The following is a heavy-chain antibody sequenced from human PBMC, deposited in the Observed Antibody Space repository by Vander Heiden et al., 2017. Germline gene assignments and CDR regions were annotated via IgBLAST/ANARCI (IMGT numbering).Heavy chain of an antibody. J-gene: IGHJ4*02. CDR1: SNAW. CDR3: IRNPYSGGSGY. CDR2: IKSKTDGGTT. D-gene: IGHD2-15*01. V-gene: IGHV3-15*07. Sequence: SNAWMNWVRQAPGKGLEWVGRIKSKTDGGTTEYAAPVKGRFTISRDDSKSTLYLQMNSLKTEDTAVYYCIRNPYSGGSGYWGQGTLVTVSS.